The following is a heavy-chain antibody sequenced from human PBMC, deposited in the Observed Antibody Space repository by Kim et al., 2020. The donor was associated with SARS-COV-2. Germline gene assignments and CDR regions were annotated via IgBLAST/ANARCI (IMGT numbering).Heavy chain of an antibody. CDR2: INPNSGGT. CDR3: ARYSGWTGTTFDP. J-gene: IGHJ5*02. V-gene: IGHV1-2*02. D-gene: IGHD1-7*01. Sequence: ASVKVSCKASGYTFTGYYMHWVRQAPGQGLEWMGWINPNSGGTNYAQKFQGRVTMTRDTSISTAYMELSRLRSDDTAVYYCARYSGWTGTTFDPWGQGTLVTVSS. CDR1: GYTFTGYY.